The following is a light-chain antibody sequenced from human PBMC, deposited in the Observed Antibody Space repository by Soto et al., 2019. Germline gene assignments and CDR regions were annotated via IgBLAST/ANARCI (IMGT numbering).Light chain of an antibody. J-gene: IGKJ1*01. Sequence: EIVMTQSPATLSVSPGERATLPCRASQSVSSNLAWYQQKPGQAPRLLIYGASSRATGIPDRFSGSGSGTDFTLTISRLEPEDFAVYYCQQYGSSPRTFGQGTKVDIK. CDR3: QQYGSSPRT. CDR1: QSVSSN. V-gene: IGKV3-20*01. CDR2: GAS.